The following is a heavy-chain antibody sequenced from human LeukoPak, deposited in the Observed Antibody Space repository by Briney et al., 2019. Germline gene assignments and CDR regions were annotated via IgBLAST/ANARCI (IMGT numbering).Heavy chain of an antibody. CDR2: IKQDGSEK. Sequence: GGSLRLPCGASRLTFSSYWMSWVRQAPGKGLDWVANIKQDGSEKYYLDSVKGRFTISRDNANNSLSLQMNRLRAEDTAVYYCARDLDYLDYWGPGTLVTVSS. CDR3: ARDLDYLDY. V-gene: IGHV3-7*04. J-gene: IGHJ4*02. CDR1: RLTFSSYW.